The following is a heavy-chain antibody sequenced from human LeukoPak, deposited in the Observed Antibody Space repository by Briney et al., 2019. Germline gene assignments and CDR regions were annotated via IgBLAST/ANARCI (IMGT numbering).Heavy chain of an antibody. CDR3: ARGDFWSGYWYFDL. D-gene: IGHD3-3*01. CDR2: ITSSDSTI. CDR1: GFTFSDYY. V-gene: IGHV3-11*01. Sequence: GGSLRPSCAASGFTFSDYYMSWIRQAPGKGLEWVSYITSSDSTIYYADSVKGRFTISRDNAKNSLYLQMHSLRAEDTAVYYCARGDFWSGYWYFDLWGRGTLVTVSS. J-gene: IGHJ2*01.